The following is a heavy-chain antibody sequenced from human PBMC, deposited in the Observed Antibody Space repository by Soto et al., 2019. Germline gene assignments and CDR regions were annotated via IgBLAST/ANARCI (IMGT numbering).Heavy chain of an antibody. Sequence: QVQLVQSGAEVKKPGSSVKVSCKASGGTFSSYAISWVRQAPGQGLEWMGGIIPIFGTANYAQKFQGRVTLTADKSTSTAYIELSSLRSDDTAVYYCARYKAGDGYSYGIDYWGQGTLVIVSS. J-gene: IGHJ4*02. D-gene: IGHD5-18*01. CDR1: GGTFSSYA. CDR3: ARYKAGDGYSYGIDY. CDR2: IIPIFGTA. V-gene: IGHV1-69*06.